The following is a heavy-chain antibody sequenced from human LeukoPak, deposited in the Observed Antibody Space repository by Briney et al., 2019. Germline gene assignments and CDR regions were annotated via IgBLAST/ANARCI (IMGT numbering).Heavy chain of an antibody. D-gene: IGHD5-18*01. V-gene: IGHV1-24*01. CDR1: GYTLTELS. Sequence: ASVKVSCKVPGYTLTELSMHWVRQAPGKGLEWMGGFDPEDGETIYVQKFQGRVTMTEDTSTDTAYMELSSLRSEDTAVYYCATGGIQLWLLPDYWGQGTLVTVSS. CDR2: FDPEDGET. CDR3: ATGGIQLWLLPDY. J-gene: IGHJ4*02.